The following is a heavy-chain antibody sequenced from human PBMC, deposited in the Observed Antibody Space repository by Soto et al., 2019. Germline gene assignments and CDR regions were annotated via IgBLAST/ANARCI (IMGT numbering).Heavy chain of an antibody. V-gene: IGHV3-53*01. CDR1: GFTVSSNY. CDR3: ARDWGGYSYAHDAFDI. Sequence: EVQLVESGGGLIQPGGSLRLSCAASGFTVSSNYMSWVRQAPGKGLEWVSVIYSGGSTYYADSVKGRFTISRDNSKNTLYLQMNSLRAEDTAVYYCARDWGGYSYAHDAFDIWGQGTMVTVSS. CDR2: IYSGGST. J-gene: IGHJ3*02. D-gene: IGHD5-18*01.